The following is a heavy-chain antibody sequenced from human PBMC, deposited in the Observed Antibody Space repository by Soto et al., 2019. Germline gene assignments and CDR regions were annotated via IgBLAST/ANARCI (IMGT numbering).Heavy chain of an antibody. V-gene: IGHV3-53*02. CDR1: GFTVSSNY. CDR2: IYSGGST. D-gene: IGHD7-27*01. J-gene: IGHJ3*02. Sequence: EVQLVETGGGLIQPGGSLRLSCAASGFTVSSNYMSWVRQAPGKGLEWVSVIYSGGSTYYADSVKGRFTISRDNSKNTLYLQMNSLRAEDTAVYYCARDLRVWGSDAFDIWGQGTMVTVSS. CDR3: ARDLRVWGSDAFDI.